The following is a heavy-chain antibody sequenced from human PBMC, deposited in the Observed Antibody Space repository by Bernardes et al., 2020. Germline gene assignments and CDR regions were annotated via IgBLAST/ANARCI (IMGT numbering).Heavy chain of an antibody. J-gene: IGHJ6*02. CDR2: FSIIDDYT. V-gene: IGHV3-23*01. Sequence: GSLRLSCAASGFTFTSHVMSWVRQAPGTGLEWVSGFSIIDDYTFYADSVKGRFTISRDNSKNTLYLQMNSLRAEDTAVYYCAVGTLGDYYHGMDVWGQGTTVTV. CDR3: AVGTLGDYYHGMDV. CDR1: GFTFTSHV. D-gene: IGHD1-1*01.